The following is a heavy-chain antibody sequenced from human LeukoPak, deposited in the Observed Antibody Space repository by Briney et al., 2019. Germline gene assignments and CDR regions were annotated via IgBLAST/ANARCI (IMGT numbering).Heavy chain of an antibody. J-gene: IGHJ5*02. Sequence: SETLSLTCTVSGGSISSSSYYWGWIRQPPGKGLEWIASIYYSGSTYYNPSLKSRVTISVDTSKNQFSLKLSSVTAADTAVYYCARESFGRYFDWLFLNWFDPWGQGTLVTVSS. D-gene: IGHD3-9*01. CDR3: ARESFGRYFDWLFLNWFDP. CDR2: IYYSGST. CDR1: GGSISSSSYY. V-gene: IGHV4-39*07.